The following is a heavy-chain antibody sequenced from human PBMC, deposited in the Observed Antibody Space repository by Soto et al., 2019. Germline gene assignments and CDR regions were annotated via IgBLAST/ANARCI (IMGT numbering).Heavy chain of an antibody. Sequence: GGSLRLSCAASGFTFSNVWLNWVRQAPGKGLEWVGRINPKADGGTADYAAPVKGRFTISRDDSQNTLFLQMNSLKNEDTALYYCTVMASGWWGLGTLVTVSS. V-gene: IGHV3-15*05. J-gene: IGHJ4*02. CDR1: GFTFSNVW. CDR3: TVMASGW. D-gene: IGHD6-19*01. CDR2: INPKADGGTA.